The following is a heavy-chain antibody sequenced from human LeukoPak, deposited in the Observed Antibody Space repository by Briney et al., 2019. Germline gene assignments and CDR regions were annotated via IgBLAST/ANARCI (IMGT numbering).Heavy chain of an antibody. CDR1: GGTFSSYA. Sequence: SVKVSCKASGGTFSSYAISWVRQAPGQGLEWMGRIIPILGIANYAQKFQGRVTITADESTSTAYMELSSLRSEDTAVYYCARDREFQLGYCSGGSCYTSRWFDPWGQGTLVTVSS. J-gene: IGHJ5*02. CDR3: ARDREFQLGYCSGGSCYTSRWFDP. V-gene: IGHV1-69*04. CDR2: IIPILGIA. D-gene: IGHD2-15*01.